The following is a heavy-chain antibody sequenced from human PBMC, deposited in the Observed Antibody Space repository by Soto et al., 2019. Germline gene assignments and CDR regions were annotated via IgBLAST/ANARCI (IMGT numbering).Heavy chain of an antibody. CDR3: ARVVGDPLYDHDY. CDR2: TDYSGNT. CDR1: SDSISSYY. J-gene: IGHJ4*02. Sequence: QVQLQASGPGLVRPSETLSLTCTVSSDSISSYYWIWIRQSPGKGLEWIGYTDYSGNTNYNPSLKSRVTISGDTSKNQCSLRLSSVTAADTAVYYCARVVGDPLYDHDYWGQGTLVTVSS. V-gene: IGHV4-59*08. D-gene: IGHD1-26*01.